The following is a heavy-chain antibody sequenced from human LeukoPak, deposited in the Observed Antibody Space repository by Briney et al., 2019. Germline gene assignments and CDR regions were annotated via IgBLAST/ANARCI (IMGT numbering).Heavy chain of an antibody. CDR2: IKSKTDGVTT. V-gene: IGHV3-15*01. J-gene: IGHJ5*02. D-gene: IGHD3-3*01. CDR3: TFFGVVNIP. Sequence: GGSLRLSCAASGFTFSNAWMSWVRQAPGKGLEWVGRIKSKTDGVTTDYAAPVKGRFTISRDDSKNTLYLQMNSMKTEDTAVYYCTFFGVVNIPWGQGTLVTVSS. CDR1: GFTFSNAW.